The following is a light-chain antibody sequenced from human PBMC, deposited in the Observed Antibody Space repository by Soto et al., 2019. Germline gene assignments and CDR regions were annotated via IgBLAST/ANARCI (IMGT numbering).Light chain of an antibody. CDR3: QQLNYYPRT. CDR2: AAS. V-gene: IGKV1-9*01. J-gene: IGKJ1*01. CDR1: QGISSY. Sequence: DIQLTQSPSFLSASVGDRVTITCRASQGISSYLAWYQQKPGKAPKLLIHAASTLQSGVPSRFSGSGSGTEFTRTIGSLQPEDFATYYCQQLNYYPRTFGQGTKVEIK.